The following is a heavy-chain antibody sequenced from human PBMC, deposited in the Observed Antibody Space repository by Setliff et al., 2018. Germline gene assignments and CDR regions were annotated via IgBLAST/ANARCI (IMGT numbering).Heavy chain of an antibody. D-gene: IGHD4-17*01. CDR1: GYSFTSYW. CDR2: IYPGDSDP. Sequence: GESLKISCKGSGYSFTSYWIAWVRQMPGKGLEWMGIIYPGDSDPRYSPSFQGQVTISADRSTRTAYLQWSSLKASDTAFYYCARSDYGDYFAWDSYGMDVWGQGTTVTVSS. V-gene: IGHV5-51*01. J-gene: IGHJ6*02. CDR3: ARSDYGDYFAWDSYGMDV.